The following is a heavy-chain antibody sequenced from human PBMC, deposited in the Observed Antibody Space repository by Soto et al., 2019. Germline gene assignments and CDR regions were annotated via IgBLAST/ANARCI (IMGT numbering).Heavy chain of an antibody. V-gene: IGHV1-2*02. Sequence: SVKVSCKASGYTCTGYYMHCVLQSPGQWLDWMGCINPNSGGTNYGQKFQGRVTMTRDTSISTAYMELSRLRSDDTAVYYCARAKSSSWFHYWGQGTLVTVSS. CDR3: ARAKSSSWFHY. D-gene: IGHD6-13*01. J-gene: IGHJ4*02. CDR2: INPNSGGT. CDR1: GYTCTGYY.